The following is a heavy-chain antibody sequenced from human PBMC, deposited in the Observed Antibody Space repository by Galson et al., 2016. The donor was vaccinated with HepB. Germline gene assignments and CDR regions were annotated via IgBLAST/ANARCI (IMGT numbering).Heavy chain of an antibody. Sequence: SVKVSCKASGYTFPNYAVHWVRQAPGQGLEWMGWINAYTGHTNYAQNLQDRVTMTTDTSTSTAYLELRSLRSDDTAMYYCATLHAQYEIFTGFELGTYYPDNWGQGTLVTV. V-gene: IGHV1-18*01. J-gene: IGHJ4*02. CDR3: ATLHAQYEIFTGFELGTYYPDN. CDR2: INAYTGHT. CDR1: GYTFPNYA. D-gene: IGHD3-9*01.